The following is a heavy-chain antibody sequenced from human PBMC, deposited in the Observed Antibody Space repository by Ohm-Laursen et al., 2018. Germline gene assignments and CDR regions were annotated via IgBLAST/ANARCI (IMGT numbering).Heavy chain of an antibody. CDR3: ARGFPSSGWYSFDY. J-gene: IGHJ4*02. Sequence: ASVKVSCKPSGYTLTSYYMHWVRQAPGQGLEWMGIINSSSGSTRYAQKLQGRVTMTRDTSTSTVYMELSSLRSEDTAVYYCARGFPSSGWYSFDYWGQGTLVTVSS. D-gene: IGHD6-19*01. V-gene: IGHV1-46*04. CDR2: INSSSGST. CDR1: GYTLTSYY.